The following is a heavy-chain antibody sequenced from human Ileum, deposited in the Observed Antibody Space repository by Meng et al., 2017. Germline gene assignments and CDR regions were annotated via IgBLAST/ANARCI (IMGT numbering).Heavy chain of an antibody. CDR3: ARDHMGSLDY. D-gene: IGHD1-26*01. Sequence: LQLQESGPGLVRPSETLSLICTVSGGSVSRAGYQWGWIRQPPGKGLEWIGYASTNYNPSLKSRVTISLDTSRNQFSLSLSSVTAADTAVYYCARDHMGSLDYWGQGILVTVSS. CDR1: GGSVSRAGYQ. J-gene: IGHJ4*02. V-gene: IGHV4-61*08. CDR2: AST.